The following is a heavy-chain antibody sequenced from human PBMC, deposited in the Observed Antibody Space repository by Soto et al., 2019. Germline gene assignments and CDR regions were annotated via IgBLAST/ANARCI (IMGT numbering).Heavy chain of an antibody. CDR1: GFTFSSYA. D-gene: IGHD3-22*01. CDR3: ASGYDSSGYYVGDY. Sequence: QVQLVESGGGVVQPGRSLRLSCAASGFTFSSYAMHWVRQAPGKGLEWVAVISYDGSNKYYADSVKGRFTISRDNSKNTLYLQMNSLRAEDTAVYYCASGYDSSGYYVGDYWGQGTLVTVSS. J-gene: IGHJ4*02. CDR2: ISYDGSNK. V-gene: IGHV3-30-3*01.